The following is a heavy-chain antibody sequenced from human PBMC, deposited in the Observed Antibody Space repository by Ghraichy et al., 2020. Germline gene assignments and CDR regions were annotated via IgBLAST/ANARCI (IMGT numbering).Heavy chain of an antibody. CDR3: AREQSGSLGGAFDI. Sequence: GGSLRLSYAASGFDFNSSNINWVRQAPGKGLEWVSSISTRSNYIYYSDSVRGRFTLSRDNAKNSVFLQMRSLRAGDTAIYYCAREQSGSLGGAFDIWGQETVVTVSP. CDR1: GFDFNSSN. D-gene: IGHD3-16*01. J-gene: IGHJ3*02. V-gene: IGHV3-21*04. CDR2: ISTRSNYI.